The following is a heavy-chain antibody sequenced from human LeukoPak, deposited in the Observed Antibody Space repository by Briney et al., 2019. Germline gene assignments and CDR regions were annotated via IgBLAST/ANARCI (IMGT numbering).Heavy chain of an antibody. CDR2: ISYDGSNK. CDR3: AKELYTTTWYDF. J-gene: IGHJ5*01. CDR1: GFTFSSFG. D-gene: IGHD2-2*02. Sequence: GGSLRLSCAASGFTFSSFGMHWVRQAPGKGLEWAAVISYDGSNKYYGDSVKGRFTISRDNSKNTLDLQMNSLRADDSAVYYCAKELYTTTWYDFWGQGTLVTVSS. V-gene: IGHV3-30*18.